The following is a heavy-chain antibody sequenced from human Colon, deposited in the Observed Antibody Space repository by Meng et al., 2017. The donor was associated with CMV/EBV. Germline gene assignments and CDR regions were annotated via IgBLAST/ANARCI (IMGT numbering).Heavy chain of an antibody. Sequence: GESLKISCAASGFTFGDFAMHWVRQAPGKGLEWVSLIVWDGDNKYYGDSVRGRFTISRDNSKNTLFLQMNDLRIEDTALYFCGKDAVHSGNYIDLWGQGTLVTVSS. V-gene: IGHV3-43D*04. J-gene: IGHJ4*02. CDR1: GFTFGDFA. CDR3: GKDAVHSGNYIDL. CDR2: IVWDGDNK. D-gene: IGHD1-26*01.